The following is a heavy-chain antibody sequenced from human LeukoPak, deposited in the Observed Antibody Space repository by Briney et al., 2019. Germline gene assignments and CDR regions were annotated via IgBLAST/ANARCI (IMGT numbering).Heavy chain of an antibody. Sequence: SGGSLRLSCAASGFTFSDYYMSWIRQAPGKGLEWVSYISSGGDPKYYADSVKGRFTISRDNAKNSLYLQMDSLRAEDTAVYYCARDKTTAHVFDVWGQGAMVTVSS. CDR1: GFTFSDYY. CDR3: ARDKTTAHVFDV. J-gene: IGHJ3*01. D-gene: IGHD1-14*01. V-gene: IGHV3-11*04. CDR2: ISSGGDPK.